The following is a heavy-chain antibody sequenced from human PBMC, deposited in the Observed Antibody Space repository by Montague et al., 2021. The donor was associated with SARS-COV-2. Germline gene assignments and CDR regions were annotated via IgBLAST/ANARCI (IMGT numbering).Heavy chain of an antibody. CDR2: IHHGGST. V-gene: IGHV4-34*01. CDR3: ARVGDGVVPPPILGVGPYYSYYYMDV. Sequence: SETLSLTCAVHGGSFSTYSWNWIRQPPGKGLEWIGEIHHGGSTNYNPSLKSRVTISADTSKNQFSLKLTSVAAADTAVYYCARVGDGVVPPPILGVGPYYSYYYMDVWGKGTPVTVSS. J-gene: IGHJ6*03. D-gene: IGHD3-10*01. CDR1: GGSFSTYS.